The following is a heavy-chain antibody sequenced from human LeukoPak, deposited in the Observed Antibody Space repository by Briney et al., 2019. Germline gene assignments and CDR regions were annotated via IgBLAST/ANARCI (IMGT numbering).Heavy chain of an antibody. V-gene: IGHV4-31*03. CDR1: GGSISSGGYY. Sequence: KASETLSLTCTVSGGSISSGGYYWSWIRQHPGKGLEWIGYIDYSGSTYYNPSLKSRVTISVDTSKNQFSLKLSSVTAADTAVYYCARSSTIFGVVPLNFDYWGQGTLVTVSS. D-gene: IGHD3-3*01. CDR3: ARSSTIFGVVPLNFDY. J-gene: IGHJ4*02. CDR2: IDYSGST.